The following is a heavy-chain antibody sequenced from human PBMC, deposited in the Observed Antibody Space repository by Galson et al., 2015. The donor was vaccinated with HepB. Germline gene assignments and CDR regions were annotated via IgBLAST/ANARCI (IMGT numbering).Heavy chain of an antibody. D-gene: IGHD2-21*02. CDR3: ARNEDCGGDCYSDY. CDR1: GGSFSGYY. V-gene: IGHV4-34*01. CDR2: INHSGST. Sequence: ETLSLTCAVYGGSFSGYYWSWIRQPPGKGLEWIGEINHSGSTNYNPALKSRVTISVDTSKNQFSLKLSSVTSADTAVYYCARNEDCGGDCYSDYWGQGTLVTVSS. J-gene: IGHJ4*02.